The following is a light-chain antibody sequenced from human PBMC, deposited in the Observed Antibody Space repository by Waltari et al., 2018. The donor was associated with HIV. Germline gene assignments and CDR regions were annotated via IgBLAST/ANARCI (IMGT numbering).Light chain of an antibody. CDR2: SNK. Sequence: QSVLTQPPSASGTPGQRVTISCSVSRANIGSNTVHWYQQLPRTAPKLFIYSNKQRPSGVPDRFSGSKSGTSASLAISGLQSEDEADYYCAAWDDSLNGWVFGGGTKLTVV. CDR1: RANIGSNT. V-gene: IGLV1-44*01. J-gene: IGLJ3*02. CDR3: AAWDDSLNGWV.